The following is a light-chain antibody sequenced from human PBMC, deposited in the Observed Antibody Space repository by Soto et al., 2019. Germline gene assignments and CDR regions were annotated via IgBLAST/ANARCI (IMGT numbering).Light chain of an antibody. Sequence: DIQMTQSPSSLSASVGFIVTITCRASQTIVTYLNWYQQKPGNAPKLLIYAASNLQNGVPSRFSGSGSGTDFTLTISSLQPEDFATYFCQQTSSNPRTFGQGTKVDIK. CDR2: AAS. CDR3: QQTSSNPRT. V-gene: IGKV1-39*01. CDR1: QTIVTY. J-gene: IGKJ1*01.